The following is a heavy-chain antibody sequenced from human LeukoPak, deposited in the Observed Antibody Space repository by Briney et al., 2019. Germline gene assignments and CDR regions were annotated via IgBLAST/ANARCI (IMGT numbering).Heavy chain of an antibody. J-gene: IGHJ4*02. CDR1: GFTFSSYS. D-gene: IGHD3-9*01. CDR2: ISSSSSYI. Sequence: GGSLRLSCAASGFTFSSYSMNWVRQAPGKGLEWVSSISSSSSYIYYADSVKGRFTISRDNAKNSLYLQMNSLRAEDTAVYYCAGDLFRTYYDILTGYSPTFDYWGQGTLVTVSS. V-gene: IGHV3-21*01. CDR3: AGDLFRTYYDILTGYSPTFDY.